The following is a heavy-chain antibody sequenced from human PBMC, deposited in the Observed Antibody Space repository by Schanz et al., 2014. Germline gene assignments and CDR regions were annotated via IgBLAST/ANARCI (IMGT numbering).Heavy chain of an antibody. Sequence: QVQLVQSGAEVKKPGASVKVSCKASGYNITSNDVTWVRQATGQGLEWMGWMNPNSGNTGYAQKFQGRVTMTRNTSISTAYMELSSLRSEDTAVYYCARSNYYDNSDYYNSFDYWGQGTLVTVSS. V-gene: IGHV1-8*01. CDR2: MNPNSGNT. J-gene: IGHJ4*02. CDR3: ARSNYYDNSDYYNSFDY. D-gene: IGHD3-22*01. CDR1: GYNITSND.